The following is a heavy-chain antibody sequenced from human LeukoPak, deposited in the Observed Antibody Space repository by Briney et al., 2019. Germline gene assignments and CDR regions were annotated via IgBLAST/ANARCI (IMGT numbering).Heavy chain of an antibody. J-gene: IGHJ4*02. V-gene: IGHV3-48*04. CDR3: ARNYYCDSSGYPY. D-gene: IGHD3-22*01. CDR2: ISSSSSTI. Sequence: AGSLTLSCSASGFTFRSYHMNWVRQAPGKGLKWVTYISSSSSTIYYADSVKGRFTISRDNAKNSLYLQMNSLRAEDTAVYYCARNYYCDSSGYPYWGQGTLVTVSS. CDR1: GFTFRSYH.